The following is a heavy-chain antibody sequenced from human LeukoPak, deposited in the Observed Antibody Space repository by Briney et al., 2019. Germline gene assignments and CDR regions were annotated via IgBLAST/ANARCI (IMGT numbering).Heavy chain of an antibody. Sequence: PGGSLRLLCAASVFTFSVSAMHWVRQASGKGLEWGGRIRSKANSYATAYAASVKGRFTISRDDSKNTAYLQMNSLKTEDTAVYYCTRHGTSIAVAGKNDYWGQGTLVTVSS. CDR1: VFTFSVSA. CDR2: IRSKANSYAT. V-gene: IGHV3-73*01. CDR3: TRHGTSIAVAGKNDY. J-gene: IGHJ4*02. D-gene: IGHD6-19*01.